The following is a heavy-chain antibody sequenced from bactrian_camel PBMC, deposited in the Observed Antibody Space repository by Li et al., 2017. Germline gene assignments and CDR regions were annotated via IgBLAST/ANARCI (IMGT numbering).Heavy chain of an antibody. D-gene: IGHD1*01. CDR2: IDSEGTT. CDR3: AADPDLSYTGPVWLMLAAIRYNY. Sequence: HVQLVESGGGSVQPGGSLRLSCASSGYTANSGCMGWFRRAPGKEREGVAGIDSEGTTNHVDSVKGRFTISQDKAKNTLYLQMNSLEPEDTAMYYCAADPDLSYTGPVWLMLAAIRYNYWGRGTQVTVS. V-gene: IGHV3S6*01. J-gene: IGHJ4*01. CDR1: GYTANSGC.